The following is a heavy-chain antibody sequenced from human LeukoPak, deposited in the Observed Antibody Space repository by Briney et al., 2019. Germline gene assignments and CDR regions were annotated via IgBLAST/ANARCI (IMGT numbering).Heavy chain of an antibody. V-gene: IGHV3-30*18. Sequence: GGSLRLSCAASGFTFSSYGMHWVRQAPGKGLEWVALISYDGSNKDYADSVKGRFTISRDNSKNTLYLRMNSLRAEDTAVYYCAKDTRADYWGQGILVTVSS. J-gene: IGHJ4*02. CDR3: AKDTRADY. D-gene: IGHD2-15*01. CDR1: GFTFSSYG. CDR2: ISYDGSNK.